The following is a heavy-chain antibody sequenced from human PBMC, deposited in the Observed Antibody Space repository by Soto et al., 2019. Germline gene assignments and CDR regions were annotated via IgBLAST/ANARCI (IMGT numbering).Heavy chain of an antibody. CDR2: IIPIFGTA. Sequence: QVQLMQSGAEVKKPGSSVKVSCKASGGTFSSYAISWVRQAPGQGLEWMGGIIPIFGTANYAQKFQGRVTITADESTSTAYMELSSLRSEDTAVYYCARALGMDNRYYYYGMDVWGQGTTVTVSS. CDR1: GGTFSSYA. J-gene: IGHJ6*02. V-gene: IGHV1-69*01. CDR3: ARALGMDNRYYYYGMDV. D-gene: IGHD3-3*01.